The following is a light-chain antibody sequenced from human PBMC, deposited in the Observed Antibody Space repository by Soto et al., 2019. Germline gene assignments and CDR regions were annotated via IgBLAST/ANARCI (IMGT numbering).Light chain of an antibody. V-gene: IGLV1-40*01. CDR1: SSNIGAGYD. Sequence: QSVLTQPPSVSGAPGQRVTLSCTGTSSNIGAGYDVNWFQQLPGTAPKLLIYGSSNRPSGVPDRFSGSKSGTSASLAITGLQAEDEADYHCLSDDRSLSAWGFGGGTK. CDR3: LSDDRSLSAWG. CDR2: GSS. J-gene: IGLJ3*02.